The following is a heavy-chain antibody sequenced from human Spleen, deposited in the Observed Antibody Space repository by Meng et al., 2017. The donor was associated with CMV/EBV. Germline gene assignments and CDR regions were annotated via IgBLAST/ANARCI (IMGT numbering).Heavy chain of an antibody. D-gene: IGHD1-20*01. J-gene: IGHJ5*01. CDR1: GYTFTSYG. CDR3: ARDSHNWANWFDP. V-gene: IGHV1-18*01. CDR2: ISAYSGDT. Sequence: CKASGYTFTSYGISWVRQAPGPGLEWMGWISAYSGDTKYAQKFQGRMTMSTDTATSTAYLDLRSLKSDDSAVYYCARDSHNWANWFDPWGQETLVTVSS.